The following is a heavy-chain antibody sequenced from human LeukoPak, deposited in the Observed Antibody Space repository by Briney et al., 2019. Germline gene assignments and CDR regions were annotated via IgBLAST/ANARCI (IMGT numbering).Heavy chain of an antibody. CDR3: ARKDYDSSGQFDY. CDR2: IYHSGST. Sequence: PGGSLRLSCAASGFTFSTYEMNWVRRAPGKGLEWIGEIYHSGSTNYNPSLKSRVTISVDKSKNQFSLKLSSVTAADTAVYYCARKDYDSSGQFDYWGQRTLVTVSS. D-gene: IGHD3-22*01. CDR1: GFTFSTYEM. V-gene: IGHV4-4*02. J-gene: IGHJ4*02.